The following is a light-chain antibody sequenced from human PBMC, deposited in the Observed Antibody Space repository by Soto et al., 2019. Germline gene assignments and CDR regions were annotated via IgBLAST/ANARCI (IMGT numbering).Light chain of an antibody. J-gene: IGLJ2*01. Sequence: QSVLTQPASVSGSPGQSITISCTGTSSDVGGYSLVSWYQQHPGKAPELMIYEVSDRPSGVSNRFSGSKSGNTASLTISGLQPEDEADYCCSSYTTAGTLVFGGGTKVTVL. CDR3: SSYTTAGTLV. CDR2: EVS. V-gene: IGLV2-14*01. CDR1: SSDVGGYSL.